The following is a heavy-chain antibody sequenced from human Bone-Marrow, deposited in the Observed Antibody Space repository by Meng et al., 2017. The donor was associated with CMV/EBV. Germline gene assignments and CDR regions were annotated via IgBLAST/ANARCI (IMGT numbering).Heavy chain of an antibody. V-gene: IGHV1-69*10. CDR2: IIPILGIA. CDR1: GGTFSSYA. D-gene: IGHD1-7*01. Sequence: SVNVSCKASGGTFSSYAISWVRQAPGQGLEWMGGIIPILGIANYAQKFQGRVTLTADKSTSTAYMDLSRLRSEDTDVYYCAREGVTGTTVDHYYGMDVWGQGTTVTVPS. CDR3: AREGVTGTTVDHYYGMDV. J-gene: IGHJ6*02.